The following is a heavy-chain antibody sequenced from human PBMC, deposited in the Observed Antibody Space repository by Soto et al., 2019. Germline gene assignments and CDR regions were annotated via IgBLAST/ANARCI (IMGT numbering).Heavy chain of an antibody. CDR1: GFTFSSYG. D-gene: IGHD6-19*01. CDR2: IWYDGSNK. V-gene: IGHV3-33*01. CDR3: ARDVEQWLVTSSWFDP. Sequence: GGSLRLSCAASGFTFSSYGMHWVRQAPGKGLEWVAVIWYDGSNKYYADSVKGRFTISRDNSKNTLYLQMNSLRAEDTAVYYCARDVEQWLVTSSWFDPWGQGTLVTVSS. J-gene: IGHJ5*02.